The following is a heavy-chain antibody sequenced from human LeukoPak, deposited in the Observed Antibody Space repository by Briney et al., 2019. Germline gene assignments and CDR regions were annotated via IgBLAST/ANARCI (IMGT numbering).Heavy chain of an antibody. CDR1: GGSISTGAYY. V-gene: IGHV4-61*02. Sequence: SETLSLTCTVSGGSISTGAYYWTWIRQPAGKGLEWIGRVYSSGNTDYNASLKSRVTISVDTSKNQFSLKLTSVTAADTAVYYCARDSGSSRGLSEYYYFDYWGQGTLVTVSS. CDR2: VYSSGNT. CDR3: ARDSGSSRGLSEYYYFDY. D-gene: IGHD2-2*01. J-gene: IGHJ4*02.